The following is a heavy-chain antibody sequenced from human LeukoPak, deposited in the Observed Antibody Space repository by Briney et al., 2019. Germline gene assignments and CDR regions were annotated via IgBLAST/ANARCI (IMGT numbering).Heavy chain of an antibody. CDR1: GYTFTGYY. J-gene: IGHJ3*02. D-gene: IGHD3-9*01. V-gene: IGHV1-2*02. Sequence: GASVKVSCKASGYTFTGYYMHWVRQAPGQGLEWMGWINPNSGGTNYAQKFQGRVTMTRDTSISTAYMELRSLRSDDTAVYYCARTSYYDILTGYDAFDIWGQGTMVTVSS. CDR3: ARTSYYDILTGYDAFDI. CDR2: INPNSGGT.